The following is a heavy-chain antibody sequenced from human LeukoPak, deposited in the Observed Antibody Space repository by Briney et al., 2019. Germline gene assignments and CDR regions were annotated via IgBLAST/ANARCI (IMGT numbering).Heavy chain of an antibody. CDR1: GYTLTELS. CDR3: ATHPLTFGGVNFDY. V-gene: IGHV1-24*01. J-gene: IGHJ4*02. D-gene: IGHD3-16*01. CDR2: FDPEDGET. Sequence: ASVKVSCKVSGYTLTELSMHWVRQAPGKGLEWMGGFDPEDGETIYAQKFQGRVTMTEDTSTDTAYMELSSLRSEDTAVYYCATHPLTFGGVNFDYWGQGTLVTASS.